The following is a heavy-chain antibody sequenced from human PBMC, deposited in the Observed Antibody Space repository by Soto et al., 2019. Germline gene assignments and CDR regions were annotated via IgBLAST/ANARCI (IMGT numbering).Heavy chain of an antibody. Sequence: EVQLLESGGGLVQPGGSLILSCAASGFTFSNYAMSWVRQAPGTGLEWVSAISASGLSTYYADSVKGRFTISRDNSKNTVYLQMNSLRAEDTAVYYCAKDPTVTTAYYFDYWGQGTLVTVSS. J-gene: IGHJ4*02. CDR1: GFTFSNYA. V-gene: IGHV3-23*01. D-gene: IGHD4-17*01. CDR2: ISASGLST. CDR3: AKDPTVTTAYYFDY.